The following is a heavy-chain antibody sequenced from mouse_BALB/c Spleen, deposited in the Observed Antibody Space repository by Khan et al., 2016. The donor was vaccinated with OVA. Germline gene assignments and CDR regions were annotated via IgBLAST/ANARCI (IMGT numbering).Heavy chain of an antibody. D-gene: IGHD2-14*01. V-gene: IGHV1-4*01. CDR3: VRDGAYHRNDGWFAY. CDR2: INPSNGYT. J-gene: IGHJ3*01. Sequence: QVQLHQSGAELARPGASVKMSCKASGYTFTSYTIHWIKERPGQGLEWIGYINPSNGYTNYNQKFKDKATLTTDKSSTTAYLQLSSLTSDDSAVYNCVRDGAYHRNDGWFAYWGQGTLVTVSA. CDR1: GYTFTSYT.